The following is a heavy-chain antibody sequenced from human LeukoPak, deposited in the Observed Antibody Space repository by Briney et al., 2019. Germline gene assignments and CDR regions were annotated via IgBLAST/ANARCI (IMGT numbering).Heavy chain of an antibody. V-gene: IGHV3-33*01. CDR1: GFTFSSYG. J-gene: IGHJ4*02. Sequence: GGSLGLSCAASGFTFSSYGMHWVRQAPGKGLEWVAVIWYDGSNKYYADSVKGRFTISRDNAKNSLYLQMNSLGADDTAVYYCARSPLATYWGQGTLVTVSS. CDR3: ARSPLATY. CDR2: IWYDGSNK.